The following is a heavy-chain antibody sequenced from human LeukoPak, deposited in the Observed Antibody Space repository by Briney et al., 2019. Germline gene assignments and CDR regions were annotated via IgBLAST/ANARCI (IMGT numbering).Heavy chain of an antibody. CDR3: VRRIVTYYYDSSGSLDAFDI. D-gene: IGHD3-22*01. V-gene: IGHV3-74*01. Sequence: PGGSLRLSCAASGFTFSSYWMHWVRQAPGKGLVWVSRINSDGSSTNYADSVKGRFTISRDNAKNTLYLEMNSLRAEDTALYYCVRRIVTYYYDSSGSLDAFDIWGQGTMVTVSS. CDR1: GFTFSSYW. J-gene: IGHJ3*02. CDR2: INSDGSST.